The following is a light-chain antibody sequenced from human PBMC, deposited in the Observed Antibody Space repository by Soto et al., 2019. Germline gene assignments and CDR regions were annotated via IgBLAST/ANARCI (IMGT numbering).Light chain of an antibody. CDR1: QSIGKS. CDR3: QQSHSVPFT. J-gene: IGKJ2*01. CDR2: AAS. V-gene: IGKV1-39*01. Sequence: DIQMTQSPSSLSASVGDRVTITCRASQSIGKSLNWYQRKPGQAPNLLIYAASTLQSGVPSRFSGSGSETEFTLTITSLQPEDFATFYCQQSHSVPFTFGQGSKVEIK.